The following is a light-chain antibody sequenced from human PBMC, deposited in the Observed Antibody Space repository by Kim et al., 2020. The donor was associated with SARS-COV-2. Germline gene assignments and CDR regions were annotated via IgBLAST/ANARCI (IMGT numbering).Light chain of an antibody. CDR1: QAISIY. J-gene: IGKJ4*01. V-gene: IGKV1-16*02. Sequence: DIQLTQSPSSLSASVGDRVTITCRASQAISIYLAWFQLKPGKAPKSLIYAASSLQSGVPSNFSGSGSGTDFTLTISSLQPEDSATYYCQQYNTYPLTCGGGTKVEI. CDR2: AAS. CDR3: QQYNTYPLT.